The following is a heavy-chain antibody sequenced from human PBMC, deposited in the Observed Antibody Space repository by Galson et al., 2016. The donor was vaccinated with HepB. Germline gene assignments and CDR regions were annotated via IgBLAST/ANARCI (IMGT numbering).Heavy chain of an antibody. D-gene: IGHD1-1*01. CDR3: ARGTTAYFDY. CDR2: TYYRSTWYN. Sequence: CAISWDSVSSNSATWNWIRQSPSRGLEWLGRTYYRSTWYNDYAVSVKSRITINPDTSKNQFSLQLNSVTPEDTAVYFCARGTTAYFDYWGQGTLVTVSS. J-gene: IGHJ4*02. CDR1: WDSVSSNSAT. V-gene: IGHV6-1*01.